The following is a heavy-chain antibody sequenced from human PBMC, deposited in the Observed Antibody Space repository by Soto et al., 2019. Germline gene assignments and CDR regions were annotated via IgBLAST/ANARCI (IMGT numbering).Heavy chain of an antibody. CDR2: IDWDDDK. V-gene: IGHV2-70*01. J-gene: IGHJ5*02. CDR1: GFSLSTSGMC. CDR3: ARIDYSSSWYGSGWFDP. D-gene: IGHD6-13*01. Sequence: SGPTLVKPTQTLTLTCTFSGFSLSTSGMCVSWIRQPPGKALEWLALIDWDDDKYYSTSLKTRLTISKDTSKNQVVLTMTNMDPVDTATYYCARIDYSSSWYGSGWFDPWGQGTLVTVSS.